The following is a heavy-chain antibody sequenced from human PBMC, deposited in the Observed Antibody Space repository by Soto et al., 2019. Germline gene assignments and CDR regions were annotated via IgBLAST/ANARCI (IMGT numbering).Heavy chain of an antibody. J-gene: IGHJ4*02. Sequence: GASGKGSWKVSGYTLTELSMHWVREAPGKGLEWMGGFDPEDGETIYAQKFQGRVTMTEDTSTDTAYMELSSLRSEDTAVYYCATDHGPVAGNAYDYWGQGTPVSVSS. V-gene: IGHV1-24*01. CDR2: FDPEDGET. D-gene: IGHD6-19*01. CDR1: GYTLTELS. CDR3: ATDHGPVAGNAYDY.